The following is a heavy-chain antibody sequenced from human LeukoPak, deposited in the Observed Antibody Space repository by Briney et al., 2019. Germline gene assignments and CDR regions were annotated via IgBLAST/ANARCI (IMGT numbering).Heavy chain of an antibody. D-gene: IGHD2-2*01. CDR2: IDPNDSYT. J-gene: IGHJ5*02. Sequence: GESPKISCKGSGYSFTSYWNSWVRQMPGEGLEGMGSIDPNDSYTNYSPSFQGHVTISADKSFSTAYLQWSSLKASDTAMYYCARRYCSSTSCLLKDWFDPWGEGTLVTVSS. CDR3: ARRYCSSTSCLLKDWFDP. V-gene: IGHV5-10-1*01. CDR1: GYSFTSYW.